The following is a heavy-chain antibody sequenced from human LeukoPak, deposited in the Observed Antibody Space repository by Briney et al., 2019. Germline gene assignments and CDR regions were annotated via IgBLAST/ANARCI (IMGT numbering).Heavy chain of an antibody. J-gene: IGHJ3*02. CDR1: GFTFSSYW. CDR3: ARDGGELGDAFDI. CDR2: IKQDGSEK. V-gene: IGHV3-7*01. Sequence: PGGSLRLSCAASGFTFSSYWMSWVRQAPGKGLEWVANIKQDGSEKYYVDSVKGRFTISRDNAKNSLYLQMNSLRAEDTAVYYCARDGGELGDAFDIWGQGTMVTVSS. D-gene: IGHD3-10*01.